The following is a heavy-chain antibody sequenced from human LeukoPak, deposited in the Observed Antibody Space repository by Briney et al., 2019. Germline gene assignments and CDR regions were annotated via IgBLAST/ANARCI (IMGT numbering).Heavy chain of an antibody. J-gene: IGHJ4*02. D-gene: IGHD3-16*01. V-gene: IGHV3-33*01. CDR3: AREAVLEDYFDY. CDR1: GFTFSSYG. Sequence: GGSLRLSCAASGFTFSSYGMHWVRQAPGKGLEGVAVIWYDGSNKYYADSVKGRFTISRDNSKNTLYLQMNSLRAEDTAVYYCAREAVLEDYFDYWGQGTLVTVSP. CDR2: IWYDGSNK.